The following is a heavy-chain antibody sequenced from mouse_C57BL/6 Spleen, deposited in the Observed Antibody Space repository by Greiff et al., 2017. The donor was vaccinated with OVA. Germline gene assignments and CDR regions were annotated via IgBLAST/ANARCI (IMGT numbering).Heavy chain of an antibody. J-gene: IGHJ2*01. CDR2: IYPGSGST. CDR1: GYTFTSYW. V-gene: IGHV1-55*01. Sequence: QVPLQQPGAELVKPGASVQMSCKASGYTFTSYWITWVKQRPGQGLAWIGDIYPGSGSTNYHETFKNKATLTVDTSSSTAYMQLRSMTSEDSAVYYCARGWLDVDYWGQGTTLTVSS. D-gene: IGHD1-1*02. CDR3: ARGWLDVDY.